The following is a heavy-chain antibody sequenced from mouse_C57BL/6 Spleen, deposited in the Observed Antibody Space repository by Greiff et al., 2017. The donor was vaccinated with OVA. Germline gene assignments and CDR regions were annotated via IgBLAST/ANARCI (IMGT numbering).Heavy chain of an antibody. Sequence: QVQLKQSGAELVKPGASVKLSCKASGYTFTSYWMHWVKQRPGRGLEWIGRIDPNSGGTKYNEKFKSKATLTVDKPSSTAYMQLSSLTSEDSAVYYCARSRVYYGNYDGYAMDYWGQGTSVTVSS. D-gene: IGHD2-1*01. J-gene: IGHJ4*01. CDR2: IDPNSGGT. V-gene: IGHV1-72*01. CDR1: GYTFTSYW. CDR3: ARSRVYYGNYDGYAMDY.